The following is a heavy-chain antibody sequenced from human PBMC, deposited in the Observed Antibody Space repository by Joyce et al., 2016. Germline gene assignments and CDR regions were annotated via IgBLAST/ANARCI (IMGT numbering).Heavy chain of an antibody. D-gene: IGHD6-19*01. J-gene: IGHJ1*01. CDR1: GVSFSGYY. V-gene: IGHV4-34*01. Sequence: QVQLQQWGAGLLKPSETLSLTCAVYGVSFSGYYWSWIRQSPGRGLEWIGEINHRETTKYSPSLKGRVTISLDTPKNQFSLKLSSVTAADTAVYYCAKSAGSGWNWLYFQYWGQGSLVTVSS. CDR3: AKSAGSGWNWLYFQY. CDR2: INHRETT.